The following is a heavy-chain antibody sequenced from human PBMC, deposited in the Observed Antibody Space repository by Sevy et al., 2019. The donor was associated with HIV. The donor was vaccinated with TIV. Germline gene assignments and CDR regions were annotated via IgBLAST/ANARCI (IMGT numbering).Heavy chain of an antibody. V-gene: IGHV4-30-2*01. CDR1: GGSISSGGYS. D-gene: IGHD4-17*01. Sequence: SETLSLTCAVSGGSISSGGYSWNWIRQPPGEGLEWIGYIFPTGSTYYNPSLKSRVTISVDRSKNQFSLQLSSVTAADTAVYYGARAAATVTTVTHFDYWGQGTLVTVSS. CDR2: IFPTGST. J-gene: IGHJ4*02. CDR3: ARAAATVTTVTHFDY.